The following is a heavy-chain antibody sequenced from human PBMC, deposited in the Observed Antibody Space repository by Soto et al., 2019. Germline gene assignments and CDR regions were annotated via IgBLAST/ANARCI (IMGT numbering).Heavy chain of an antibody. CDR2: IYPGDSDT. J-gene: IGHJ6*03. V-gene: IGHV5-51*01. D-gene: IGHD2-2*01. Sequence: PGESLKISCKGSGYSFTSYWIGWVRQMPGKGLEWMGIIYPGDSDTRYSPSFQGQVTISADKSISTAYLQWSSLKASDTAMYYCARHPIVVVPAAIWGEAGYYYYMDVWGKGTTVTVS. CDR1: GYSFTSYW. CDR3: ARHPIVVVPAAIWGEAGYYYYMDV.